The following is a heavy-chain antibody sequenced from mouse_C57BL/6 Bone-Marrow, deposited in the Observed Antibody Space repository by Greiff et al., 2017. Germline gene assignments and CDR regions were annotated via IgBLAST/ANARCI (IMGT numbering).Heavy chain of an antibody. J-gene: IGHJ1*03. D-gene: IGHD4-1*01. Sequence: EVQLQQSGAELVRPGASVKLSCKASGFNIKDDYMHWVQQRPEQGLEWIGWIDPENGGTEYASKFQGKATITAEPSSNTAYLQLSSLTSEDTAVFYCTRLGLFYWYFDVWGTGTTVTVSS. CDR2: IDPENGGT. CDR1: GFNIKDDY. V-gene: IGHV14-4*01. CDR3: TRLGLFYWYFDV.